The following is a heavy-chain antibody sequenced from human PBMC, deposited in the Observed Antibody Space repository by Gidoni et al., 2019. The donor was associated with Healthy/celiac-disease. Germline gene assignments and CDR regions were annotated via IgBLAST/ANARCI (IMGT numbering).Heavy chain of an antibody. V-gene: IGHV1-2*04. CDR3: ARGGSAATYYYYYGMDV. J-gene: IGHJ6*02. D-gene: IGHD2-15*01. CDR2: INPNSGGT. Sequence: QVQLAQSGAEVKKPGASVKVSCKASGYTFTGSYMHWVRQAPGQGLEWMGWINPNSGGTNYAQKFQGWVTMTRDTSISTAYMELSRLRSDDTAVYYCARGGSAATYYYYYGMDVWGQGTTVTVSS. CDR1: GYTFTGSY.